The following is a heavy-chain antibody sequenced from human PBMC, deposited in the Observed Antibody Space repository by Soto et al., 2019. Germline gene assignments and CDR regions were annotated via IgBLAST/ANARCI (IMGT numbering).Heavy chain of an antibody. Sequence: GASVKVSCKSSGYPFTHYGITWIRQAPGQGLEWMGWISPFNGNTNYAQKLQGRVTMTTDTSTSTAYMELRSLRSDDTAVSYCARGLGASYAFDIWGQGTMVNVSS. CDR3: ARGLGASYAFDI. V-gene: IGHV1-18*01. J-gene: IGHJ3*02. D-gene: IGHD1-26*01. CDR2: ISPFNGNT. CDR1: GYPFTHYG.